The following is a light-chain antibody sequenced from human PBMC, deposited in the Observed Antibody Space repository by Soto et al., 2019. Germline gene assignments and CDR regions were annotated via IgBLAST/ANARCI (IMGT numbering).Light chain of an antibody. Sequence: EVVLTQSPDTLSLSPGERATLSCRASQSSSSQYLAWYQQRPGQPPRLLIYGVFIRANGIPDRFSGSGFGSDFTLTISRLEPEDFAVYFCQQRSTWPLGTFGQGTKVDIK. CDR2: GVF. CDR1: QSSSSQY. J-gene: IGKJ1*01. CDR3: QQRSTWPLGT. V-gene: IGKV3D-20*02.